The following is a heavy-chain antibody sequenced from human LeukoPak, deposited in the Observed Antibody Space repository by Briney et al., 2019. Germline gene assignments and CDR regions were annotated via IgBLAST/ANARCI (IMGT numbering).Heavy chain of an antibody. V-gene: IGHV3-30*03. Sequence: GGSLRLSCAPSGFTFSRHGMHWVRQAPGKGLEWVAIISNDGSRKYYAHSVGGRFTISRDNSKNTLYLQMDSLRAEDAAVYYCARDRAWNYFDYWGQGTLVTVSS. CDR2: ISNDGSRK. D-gene: IGHD3-3*01. J-gene: IGHJ4*02. CDR1: GFTFSRHG. CDR3: ARDRAWNYFDY.